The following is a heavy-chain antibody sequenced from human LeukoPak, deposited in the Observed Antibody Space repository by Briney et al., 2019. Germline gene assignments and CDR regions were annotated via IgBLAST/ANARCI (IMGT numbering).Heavy chain of an antibody. D-gene: IGHD6-13*01. CDR2: IFPGDSDT. J-gene: IGHJ4*02. CDR1: GYSFTTYW. Sequence: GESLKISCRGSGYSFTTYWIGWVRQMPGKGLERMGIIFPGDSDTRYCPSFQGQVTISADKSISTAYLQWSSLKASDTAMYYCAKLGAYSSSWYGSFDYWGQGTLVTVSS. V-gene: IGHV5-51*01. CDR3: AKLGAYSSSWYGSFDY.